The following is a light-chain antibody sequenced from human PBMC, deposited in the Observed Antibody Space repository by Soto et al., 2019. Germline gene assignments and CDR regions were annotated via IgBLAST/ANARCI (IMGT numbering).Light chain of an antibody. CDR3: HQYNSWPLT. Sequence: PQSPSTLSLSPGVSAPLSCRTSQSVSSSFLAWYQQKPGQAPRLLIYDASTRATGIPARFSGSGSGTEFTLTISSLQSEDFAVYYCHQYNSWPLTFGGGTKVDIK. CDR1: QSVSSS. CDR2: DAS. V-gene: IGKV3-15*01. J-gene: IGKJ4*01.